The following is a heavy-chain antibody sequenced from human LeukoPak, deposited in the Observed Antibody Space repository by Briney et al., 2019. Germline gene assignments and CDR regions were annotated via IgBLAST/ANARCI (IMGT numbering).Heavy chain of an antibody. D-gene: IGHD3-3*01. J-gene: IGHJ5*02. V-gene: IGHV4-59*01. CDR3: ARVSGFWSGYPNWFDP. CDR2: IYYSGST. Sequence: SETLSLTCTVSGGSISSYYWSWIRQPPGKGLEWIGYIYYSGSTNYNPSLKSRVTTSVDTSKNQFSLKLSSVTAADTAVYYCARVSGFWSGYPNWFDPWGQGTLVTVSS. CDR1: GGSISSYY.